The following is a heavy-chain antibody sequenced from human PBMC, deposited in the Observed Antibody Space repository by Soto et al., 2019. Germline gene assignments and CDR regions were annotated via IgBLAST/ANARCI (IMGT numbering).Heavy chain of an antibody. Sequence: SLKVSCKASGGTFSIYAISWVRQAPGQGLEWMGGIIPIFGTANYAQKFQGRVTITADESTSTAYMELSSLRSEDTAVYYCARCSGGSCFQYCYYGMDGWGQGTTVTVSS. D-gene: IGHD2-15*01. CDR3: ARCSGGSCFQYCYYGMDG. J-gene: IGHJ6*02. CDR1: GGTFSIYA. V-gene: IGHV1-69*13. CDR2: IIPIFGTA.